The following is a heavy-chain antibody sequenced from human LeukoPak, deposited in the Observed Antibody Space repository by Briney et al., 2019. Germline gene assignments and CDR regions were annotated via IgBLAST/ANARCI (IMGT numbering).Heavy chain of an antibody. V-gene: IGHV3-74*01. CDR2: INSDGSST. CDR3: AKGAAVAGYYYYMDV. J-gene: IGHJ6*03. Sequence: PGGSLRLSCAASGFTFSSYWMHWVRQAPGKGLVWVSRINSDGSSTSYADSVKGRFTISRDNAKNTLYLQMNSLRAEDTAVYYCAKGAAVAGYYYYMDVWGKGTTVTVSS. D-gene: IGHD6-19*01. CDR1: GFTFSSYW.